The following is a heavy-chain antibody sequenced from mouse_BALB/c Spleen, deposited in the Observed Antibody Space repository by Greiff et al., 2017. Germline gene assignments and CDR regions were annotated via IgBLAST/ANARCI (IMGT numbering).Heavy chain of an antibody. Sequence: ESGPGLVKPSQSLSLTCTVTGYSITSDYAWNWIRQFPGNKLEWMGYISYSGSTSYNPSLKSRISITRDTSKNQFFLQLNSVTTEDTATYYCARSPMITYWDFDVWGAGTTVTVSS. CDR3: ARSPMITYWDFDV. CDR1: GYSITSDYA. V-gene: IGHV3-2*02. CDR2: ISYSGST. J-gene: IGHJ1*01. D-gene: IGHD2-4*01.